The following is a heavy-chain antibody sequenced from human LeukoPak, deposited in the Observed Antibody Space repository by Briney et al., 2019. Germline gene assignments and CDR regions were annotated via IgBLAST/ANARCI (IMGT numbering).Heavy chain of an antibody. V-gene: IGHV4-4*07. CDR1: GGSISGYY. CDR2: IYISGST. Sequence: LETLSLTCTVSGGSISGYYWSWIRQPAGKGLEWIGRIYISGSTNYNPSLKSRLTMSVDTSKNQFSLKLSSVTAADTAVYYCARVGQGSGWYFDYWGQGTLVTVSS. J-gene: IGHJ4*02. CDR3: ARVGQGSGWYFDY. D-gene: IGHD6-19*01.